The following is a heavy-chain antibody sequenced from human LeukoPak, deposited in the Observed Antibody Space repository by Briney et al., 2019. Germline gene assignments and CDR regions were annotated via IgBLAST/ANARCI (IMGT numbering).Heavy chain of an antibody. V-gene: IGHV4-4*07. D-gene: IGHD6-19*01. CDR2: IYTSGST. Sequence: KPSETLSLTCTVSGGSISSYYWSWIRQPAGKLLEWIERIYTSGSTNYKPSIKSRVTMSVATSTHQFSLKLSSVPAADTAVYYCARDPAGYSSGWSSDYWGQGTLVTVSS. CDR1: GGSISSYY. CDR3: ARDPAGYSSGWSSDY. J-gene: IGHJ4*02.